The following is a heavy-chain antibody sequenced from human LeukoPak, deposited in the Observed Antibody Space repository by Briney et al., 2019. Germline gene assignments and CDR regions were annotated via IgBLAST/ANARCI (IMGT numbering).Heavy chain of an antibody. V-gene: IGHV4-34*01. J-gene: IGHJ6*03. CDR2: INHSGST. CDR1: GGSFSGYY. CDR3: ARIIAVAPDYYYYYMDV. D-gene: IGHD6-19*01. Sequence: LETLSLTCAVYGGSFSGYYWSWIRQPPGKGLEWIGEINHSGSTNYNPSLKSRVTISVDTSKNQFSLKLSSVTAADTAVYYCARIIAVAPDYYYYYMDVWGKGTTVTVSS.